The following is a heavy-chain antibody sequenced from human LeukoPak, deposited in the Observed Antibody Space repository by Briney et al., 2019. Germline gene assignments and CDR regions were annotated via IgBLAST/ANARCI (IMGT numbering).Heavy chain of an antibody. V-gene: IGHV1-8*01. D-gene: IGHD6-6*01. CDR1: GYTVTRYE. J-gene: IGHJ5*01. Sequence: ASVKVSCTASGYTVTRYEINWVRQATGPGREWMGWMNPNSGNTGHAKKFHCRVPMPRNPSISTAYMELSSLRSEVTAVYDGAGNDWFAGSSAEIGWFDSWGQGTLVTVSS. CDR2: MNPNSGNT. CDR3: AGNDWFAGSSAEIGWFDS.